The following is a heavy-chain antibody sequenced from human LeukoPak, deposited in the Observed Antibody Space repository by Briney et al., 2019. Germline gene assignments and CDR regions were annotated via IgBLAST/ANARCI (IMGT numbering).Heavy chain of an antibody. CDR2: ISYDGSNK. D-gene: IGHD4-17*01. Sequence: PGGSLRLSCAASGFTFSSYGMHWVRQAPGKGLEWVAAISYDGSNKYYADSVKGRFTISRDNSKNTLYLQMNSLRAEDTAVYYCAKPLRGLYGDSHFDYWGQGTLVTVSS. CDR1: GFTFSSYG. V-gene: IGHV3-30*18. CDR3: AKPLRGLYGDSHFDY. J-gene: IGHJ4*02.